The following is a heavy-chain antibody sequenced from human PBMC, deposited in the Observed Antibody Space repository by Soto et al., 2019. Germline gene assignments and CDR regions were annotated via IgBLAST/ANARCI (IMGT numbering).Heavy chain of an antibody. CDR3: ARRIGNSGLDS. V-gene: IGHV6-1*01. D-gene: IGHD3-9*01. Sequence: SQTLSLTCAISGGRVSTNSATWVWIRQSPSRGLEWLGRTYYRSNWYTDYAVSVKGRITISPDTSNNQLSLQLNSVTPDYSFDEEDARRIGNSGLDSWGKGTLDTVSS. J-gene: IGHJ5*01. CDR2: TYYRSNWYT. CDR1: GGRVSTNSAT.